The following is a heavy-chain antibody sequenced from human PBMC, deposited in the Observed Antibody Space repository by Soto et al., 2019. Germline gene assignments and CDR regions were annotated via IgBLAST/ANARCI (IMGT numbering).Heavy chain of an antibody. J-gene: IGHJ5*02. V-gene: IGHV3-15*01. CDR1: GFTFSNAW. Sequence: GGSLRLSCAASGFTFSNAWMSWVRQAPGKGLEWVGRIKSKTDGGTTDYAAPVKGRFTISRDDSKNTLYLQMNSLKTEDTAVYYCTTEPHRYFDWKSPPWGQGTLVTVSS. CDR2: IKSKTDGGTT. D-gene: IGHD3-9*01. CDR3: TTEPHRYFDWKSPP.